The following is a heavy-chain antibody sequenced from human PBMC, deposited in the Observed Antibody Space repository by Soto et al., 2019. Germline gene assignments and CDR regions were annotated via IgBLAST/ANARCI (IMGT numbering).Heavy chain of an antibody. V-gene: IGHV4-4*07. Sequence: ASETLSLTCTVSGGSISSYYWSWIRQPAGKGLEWIGRIYTSGSTNYNPSLKSRVTMSVDTSKNQFSLKLSSVTAADTAVYYCAREALDSSGYLVFDYWGQGTLVTVSS. CDR1: GGSISSYY. CDR3: AREALDSSGYLVFDY. CDR2: IYTSGST. J-gene: IGHJ4*02. D-gene: IGHD3-22*01.